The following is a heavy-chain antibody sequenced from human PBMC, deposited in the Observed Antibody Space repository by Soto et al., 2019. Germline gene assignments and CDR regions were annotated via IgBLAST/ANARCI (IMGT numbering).Heavy chain of an antibody. V-gene: IGHV5-51*01. CDR3: ARREAMVRGVADAFDI. D-gene: IGHD3-10*01. CDR1: GFTFTNYW. CDR2: IYPGDSET. J-gene: IGHJ3*02. Sequence: GESLKISCRGSGFTFTNYWIAWVRQMPGKGLEWMGIIYPGDSETSYSPSFQGQVIISADKSINTAYLQWSSLKASDTAMYYCARREAMVRGVADAFDIWGQGTMVT.